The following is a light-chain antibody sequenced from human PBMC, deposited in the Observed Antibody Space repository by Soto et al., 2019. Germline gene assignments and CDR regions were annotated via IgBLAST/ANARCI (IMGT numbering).Light chain of an antibody. J-gene: IGLJ2*01. CDR2: RDG. Sequence: SYELTQPLSVSVALGQTARITCGGNNIGSRSVHWYQQKPGQAPVLVIYRDGSRPSGIPERLSGSNSGNTATLTISRAQGGDEADYYCQVWDSSTVVFGGGTKVTVL. CDR3: QVWDSSTVV. CDR1: NIGSRS. V-gene: IGLV3-9*01.